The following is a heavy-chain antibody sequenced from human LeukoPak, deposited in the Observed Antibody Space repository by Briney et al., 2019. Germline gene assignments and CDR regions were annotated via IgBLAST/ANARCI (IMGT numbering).Heavy chain of an antibody. CDR1: GHTFTSYD. Sequence: GASVKVSCKASGHTFTSYDINWVREATGQGLEWMGWMNPNSGNTGYAQKFQGRVTITRNTSISTAYMELSSLRSEDTAVYYCARARRQLWRSFDPWGQGTLVTVSS. D-gene: IGHD5-18*01. V-gene: IGHV1-8*03. CDR2: MNPNSGNT. J-gene: IGHJ5*02. CDR3: ARARRQLWRSFDP.